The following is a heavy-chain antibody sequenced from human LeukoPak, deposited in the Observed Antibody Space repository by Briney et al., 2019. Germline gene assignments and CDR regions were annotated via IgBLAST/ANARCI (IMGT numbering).Heavy chain of an antibody. CDR3: ARGVPFYVSADYGMDV. J-gene: IGHJ6*02. D-gene: IGHD2/OR15-2a*01. Sequence: ASVKVSCKASGYTFTGYYMHWVRQAPGQGLEWMGRINPNGGGTNYAQKFQGRVTMTRDTSISTAYMELSRLRSDDTAVYYCARGVPFYVSADYGMDVWGQGTTVTVSS. CDR2: INPNGGGT. V-gene: IGHV1-2*06. CDR1: GYTFTGYY.